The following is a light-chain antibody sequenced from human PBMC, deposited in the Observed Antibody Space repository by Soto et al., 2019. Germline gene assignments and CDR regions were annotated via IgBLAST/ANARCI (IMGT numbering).Light chain of an antibody. V-gene: IGKV3-15*01. CDR1: QSVSSS. Sequence: EIVMTQFPATLSVSPGERATLSCRASQSVSSSLAWYQQKPGQAPRLLIYGASTRATGIPARFSGSGSGTEFTLTISSLQSEDFAVYYCQQYNYWPRTFGQGTKLEIK. CDR3: QQYNYWPRT. CDR2: GAS. J-gene: IGKJ2*01.